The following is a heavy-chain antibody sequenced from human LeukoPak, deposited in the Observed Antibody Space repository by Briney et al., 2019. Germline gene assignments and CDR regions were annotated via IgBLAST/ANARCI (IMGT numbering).Heavy chain of an antibody. J-gene: IGHJ4*02. V-gene: IGHV4-39*01. CDR1: GGSISSSSYY. Sequence: PSETLSLTCTVSGGSISSSSYYWGWIRQPPGKGLEWIGRIYYSGSTYYNPSLKSRVTISVDTSKNQFSLKLSSVTAADTAVYYCARLSLGLWFGELSNNYYFDYWGQGTLVTVSS. D-gene: IGHD3-10*01. CDR2: IYYSGST. CDR3: ARLSLGLWFGELSNNYYFDY.